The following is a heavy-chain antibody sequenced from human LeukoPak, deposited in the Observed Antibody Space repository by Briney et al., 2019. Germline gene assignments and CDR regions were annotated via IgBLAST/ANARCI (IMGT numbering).Heavy chain of an antibody. J-gene: IGHJ4*02. Sequence: PGGSLRLSCVASGFTFSDHYMSWIRQTPGLGLQFVARIDNTGRAPYYADSVKGRFTISRDNAKNSLFLQMNSLGAEDTAVYYCTRDPDTSSKVDYWGQGTLVTVSS. V-gene: IGHV3-11*01. CDR2: IDNTGRAP. CDR3: TRDPDTSSKVDY. CDR1: GFTFSDHY. D-gene: IGHD5-18*01.